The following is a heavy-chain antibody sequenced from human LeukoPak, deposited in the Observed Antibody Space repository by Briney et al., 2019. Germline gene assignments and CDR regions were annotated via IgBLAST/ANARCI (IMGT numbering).Heavy chain of an antibody. D-gene: IGHD3-10*01. Sequence: GGSLRLSCAASGFTFSSYAMSWVRQAPGKGLEWVSAISGSGGSTYYADSVKGRFTISRDNYKNTLYLQMTSLRAEDTAVYYCAKDPLLWFGEGGTFDYWGQETLVTVSS. J-gene: IGHJ4*02. CDR2: ISGSGGST. CDR3: AKDPLLWFGEGGTFDY. CDR1: GFTFSSYA. V-gene: IGHV3-23*01.